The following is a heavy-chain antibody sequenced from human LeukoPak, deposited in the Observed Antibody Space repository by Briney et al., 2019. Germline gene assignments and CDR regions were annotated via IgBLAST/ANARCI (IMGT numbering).Heavy chain of an antibody. D-gene: IGHD3-9*01. CDR1: GFTVSSNY. CDR3: AKVTDLYYDILTGYYSINYFDY. V-gene: IGHV3-23*01. Sequence: PGGSLRLSCAASGFTVSSNYMSWVRQAPGKGLEWVSAISGSGGSTYYADSVKGRFTISRDNSKNTLYLQMNSLRAEDTAVYYCAKVTDLYYDILTGYYSINYFDYWGQGTLVTVSS. J-gene: IGHJ4*02. CDR2: ISGSGGST.